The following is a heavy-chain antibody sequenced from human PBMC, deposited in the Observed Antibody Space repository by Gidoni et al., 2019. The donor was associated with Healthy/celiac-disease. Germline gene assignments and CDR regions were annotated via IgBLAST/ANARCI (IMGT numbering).Heavy chain of an antibody. J-gene: IGHJ4*02. CDR3: ARDPSLAGYPSDY. Sequence: QVQLVQSGAAVKTPAASVKVSCQASGYPFTSYGISWVRQAPGQGLEWMGWISAYKGNTNYAQKLQGRVTMTTDTSTSTAYMELRSLRSDDTAVYYCARDPSLAGYPSDYWGQGTLVTVSS. D-gene: IGHD1-1*01. CDR1: GYPFTSYG. CDR2: ISAYKGNT. V-gene: IGHV1-18*01.